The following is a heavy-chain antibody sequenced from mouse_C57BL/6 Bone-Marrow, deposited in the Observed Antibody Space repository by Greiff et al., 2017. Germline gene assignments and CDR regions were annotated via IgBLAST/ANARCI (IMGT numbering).Heavy chain of an antibody. CDR3: AREDGSGYFFDY. D-gene: IGHD3-2*02. Sequence: VQVVESGAELVKPGASVKISCKASGYAFSSYWMNWVKQRPGKGLEWIGQIYPGDGDTNYNGKFKGKATLTADKSSSTAYMQLSSLTSEDSAVYFCAREDGSGYFFDYWGQGTTLTVSS. CDR1: GYAFSSYW. CDR2: IYPGDGDT. V-gene: IGHV1-80*01. J-gene: IGHJ2*01.